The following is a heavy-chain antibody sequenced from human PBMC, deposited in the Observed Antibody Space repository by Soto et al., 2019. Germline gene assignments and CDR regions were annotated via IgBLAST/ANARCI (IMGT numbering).Heavy chain of an antibody. Sequence: QVQLVESGGGVVQPEKSLRLSCAASGFTFSSYTMHWVRQAPGKGLEWVAVMSYDGSNKYYADSVKGRFTISRDNSKNTLYLQMNSLRTDDTAVYYCARAYSTGWSLPFDNWGQGTLVTASS. J-gene: IGHJ4*02. V-gene: IGHV3-30-3*01. CDR2: MSYDGSNK. CDR1: GFTFSSYT. D-gene: IGHD6-19*01. CDR3: ARAYSTGWSLPFDN.